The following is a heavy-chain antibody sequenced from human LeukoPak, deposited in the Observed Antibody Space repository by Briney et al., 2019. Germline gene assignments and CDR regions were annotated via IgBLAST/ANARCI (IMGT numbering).Heavy chain of an antibody. CDR3: AREVPATAEYAFDI. CDR2: IIPILGIA. CDR1: GGTFSSYA. J-gene: IGHJ3*02. V-gene: IGHV1-69*04. Sequence: ASVKVSCKASGGTFSSYAISWVRQAPGQGLEWMGRIIPILGIANYAQKFQGRVTITADKSTSTAYMELSSLRSEDTAVYYCAREVPATAEYAFDIWGQGIMVTVSS. D-gene: IGHD2-2*01.